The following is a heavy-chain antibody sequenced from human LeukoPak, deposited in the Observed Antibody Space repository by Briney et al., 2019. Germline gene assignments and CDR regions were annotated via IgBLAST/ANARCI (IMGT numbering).Heavy chain of an antibody. D-gene: IGHD4-11*01. Sequence: GGSLRLSCAAPGFTFSDYYMSWIRQAPGKGLEWVSDISGSGDSKFYADSVKGRFTISRDNAKKSLYLQMNSLRAEDTAVYYCVRRTYSNYFFDYWGQGTQVTVSS. CDR1: GFTFSDYY. CDR3: VRRTYSNYFFDY. V-gene: IGHV3-11*01. J-gene: IGHJ4*02. CDR2: ISGSGDSK.